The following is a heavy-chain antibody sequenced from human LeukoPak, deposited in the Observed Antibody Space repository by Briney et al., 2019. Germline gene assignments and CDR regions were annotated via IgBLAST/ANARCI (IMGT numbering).Heavy chain of an antibody. CDR1: GYSISSGYY. CDR3: ARASYYYDSSGYYYGQVWYMDV. CDR2: IYYSGST. D-gene: IGHD3-22*01. V-gene: IGHV4-30-4*08. J-gene: IGHJ6*03. Sequence: PSETLSLTCAVSGYSISSGYYWSWIRQPPGKGLEWIGYIYYSGSTYYNPSLKSRVTISADTSKNQFSLKLSSVTAADTAVYYCARASYYYDSSGYYYGQVWYMDVWGKGTTVTVSS.